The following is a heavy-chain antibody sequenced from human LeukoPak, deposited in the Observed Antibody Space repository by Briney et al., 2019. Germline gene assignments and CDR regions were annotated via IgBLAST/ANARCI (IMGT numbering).Heavy chain of an antibody. CDR2: INHSGST. D-gene: IGHD1-26*01. J-gene: IGHJ4*02. CDR1: GGSFSGYY. V-gene: IGHV4-34*01. CDR3: ARATSQAHDY. Sequence: SETLSLTCAVYGGSFSGYYWSWIRQPPGKGLEWIGEINHSGSTNYNPSLKSRVTISVDTSKNQFSLKLSSVTAADTAVYYCARATSQAHDYWGQGTLVTVSS.